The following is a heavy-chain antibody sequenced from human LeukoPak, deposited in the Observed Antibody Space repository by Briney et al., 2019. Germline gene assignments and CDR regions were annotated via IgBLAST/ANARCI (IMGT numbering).Heavy chain of an antibody. D-gene: IGHD3-3*01. V-gene: IGHV1-2*02. Sequence: ASVKVSCKASGYSFTGYYMHWVRQAPGQGLEWMGWINPNSGGTNYAQKFQGRVTMTRDTSISTAYMELSRLRSDDTAVHYCARSDVMIFGVVSHFDYWGQGTLVTVSS. CDR1: GYSFTGYY. CDR2: INPNSGGT. J-gene: IGHJ4*02. CDR3: ARSDVMIFGVVSHFDY.